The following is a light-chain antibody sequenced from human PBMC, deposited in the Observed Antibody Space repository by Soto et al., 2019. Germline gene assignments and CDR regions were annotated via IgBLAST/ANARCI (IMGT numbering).Light chain of an antibody. J-gene: IGKJ1*01. CDR1: QTFSTS. V-gene: IGKV1-5*03. CDR2: KAS. Sequence: DIQMTQSPSTLSASVGDRVTITCRASQTFSTSLAWYQQKPGQAPKLLIYKASSLESGVPSRFSGSGSGTEFTLTISCLQPDDFATYYCQQYSSYPWTFGQGTKVEIK. CDR3: QQYSSYPWT.